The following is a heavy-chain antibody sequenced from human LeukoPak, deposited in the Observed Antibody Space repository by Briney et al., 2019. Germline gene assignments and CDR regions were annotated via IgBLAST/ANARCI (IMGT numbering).Heavy chain of an antibody. Sequence: SETLSLTCTVSGGSISSYYWSWIRQPPGKGLEWIGYIYYSGSTNYNPSLKSRVTISVDTSKNQFSLKLSSVTAADTAVYYCARGGRDGYNSAFDIWGQGTMVAVSS. CDR3: ARGGRDGYNSAFDI. V-gene: IGHV4-59*01. J-gene: IGHJ3*02. CDR2: IYYSGST. CDR1: GGSISSYY. D-gene: IGHD5-24*01.